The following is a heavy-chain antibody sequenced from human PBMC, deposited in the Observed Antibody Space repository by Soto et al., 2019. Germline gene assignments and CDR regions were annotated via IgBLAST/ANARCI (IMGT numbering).Heavy chain of an antibody. CDR3: ARKGEYGDYESEFDY. CDR2: INHSGST. V-gene: IGHV4-34*01. Sequence: QPPGKGLEWIGEINHSGSTNYNPSLKSRVTISVDTSRNQFSLKLSSVTAADTAVYYCARKGEYGDYESEFDYWGQGTLVTVSS. J-gene: IGHJ4*02. D-gene: IGHD4-17*01.